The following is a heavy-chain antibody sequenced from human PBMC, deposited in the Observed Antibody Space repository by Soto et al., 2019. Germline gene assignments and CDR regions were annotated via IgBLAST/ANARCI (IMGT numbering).Heavy chain of an antibody. D-gene: IGHD3-3*01. CDR1: GGSISSGGYY. CDR2: IYYSGST. V-gene: IGHV4-31*03. Sequence: PSETLSHTCTVSGGSISSGGYYWSWIRQHPGKGLEWIGYIYYSGSTYYNPSLKSRVTISVDTSKNQFSLKLSSVTAADTAVYYCASTHSGFWSGYYYYYYYYGMDVWGQGTTVTVSS. J-gene: IGHJ6*02. CDR3: ASTHSGFWSGYYYYYYYYGMDV.